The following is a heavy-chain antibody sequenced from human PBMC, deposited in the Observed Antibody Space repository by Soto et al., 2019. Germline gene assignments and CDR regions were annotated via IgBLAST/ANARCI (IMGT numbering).Heavy chain of an antibody. CDR2: IYHSGST. CDR1: GGSISSSNW. Sequence: PSETLSLTCAVSGGSISSSNWWSWVRQPPGKGLEWIGEIYHSGSTNYNPSLKSRVTISVDTSKNQFSLKLSSATAADTAVYYCARAIIVVVPAAFDYWGQGTLVTVSS. J-gene: IGHJ4*02. CDR3: ARAIIVVVPAAFDY. D-gene: IGHD2-2*01. V-gene: IGHV4-4*02.